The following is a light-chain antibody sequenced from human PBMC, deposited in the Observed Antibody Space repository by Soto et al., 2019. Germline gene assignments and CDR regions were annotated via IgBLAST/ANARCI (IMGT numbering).Light chain of an antibody. J-gene: IGLJ3*02. CDR2: GNR. CDR1: NSNLGAGYD. V-gene: IGLV1-40*01. Sequence: QSVLTQPPSVSGAPGQRVTIYCTGNNSNLGAGYDVHWYQQLPGAAPKLVIFGNRNRPSGVPERFSGSKSGTSASLAITGLQAEDAADYYCQAYDYSLTAFVFGGGTKLTVL. CDR3: QAYDYSLTAFV.